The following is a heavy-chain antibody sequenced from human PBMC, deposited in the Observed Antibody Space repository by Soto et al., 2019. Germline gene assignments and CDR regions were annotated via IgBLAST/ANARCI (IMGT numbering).Heavy chain of an antibody. CDR1: GGSISSGGYY. Sequence: QVQLQESGPGLVKPSQTLSLTCTVSGGSISSGGYYWSWIRQHPGKGLEWIGYIYYSGSTYYNPSLKSRVTISVATSKNQFSLKLSSVTAADTAVYYCARDLRDGYNFNYFDYWGQGTLVTVSS. CDR2: IYYSGST. D-gene: IGHD5-12*01. CDR3: ARDLRDGYNFNYFDY. V-gene: IGHV4-31*03. J-gene: IGHJ4*02.